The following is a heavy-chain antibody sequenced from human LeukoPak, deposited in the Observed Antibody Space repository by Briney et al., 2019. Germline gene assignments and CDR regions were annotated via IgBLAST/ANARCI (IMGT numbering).Heavy chain of an antibody. V-gene: IGHV4-30-4*08. Sequence: SQTLSLTCTVSGGSINNVDYYWGWIRQPPGKGLEWIGYIYYTGSTYYNPSLKSRVSMSVDTSKNQFSLNLNSVTAADTAVYYCARERGSYYYLDYWGQGALVTVSS. CDR3: ARERGSYYYLDY. CDR1: GGSINNVDYY. J-gene: IGHJ4*02. CDR2: IYYTGST. D-gene: IGHD1-26*01.